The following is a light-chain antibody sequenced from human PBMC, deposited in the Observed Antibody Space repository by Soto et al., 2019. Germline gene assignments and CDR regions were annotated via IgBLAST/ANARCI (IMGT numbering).Light chain of an antibody. Sequence: IVLTQSPGTLSLSPGERSTLSCMATLRLSSRYFAWYQQKPGQAPRLLIYGTSSRATGIPDRFSGSGSGTDFTLTISRLELEDFAVYDCQQYGSSPLVTFGQGTRLEI. CDR2: GTS. J-gene: IGKJ5*01. CDR1: LRLSSRY. V-gene: IGKV3-20*01. CDR3: QQYGSSPLVT.